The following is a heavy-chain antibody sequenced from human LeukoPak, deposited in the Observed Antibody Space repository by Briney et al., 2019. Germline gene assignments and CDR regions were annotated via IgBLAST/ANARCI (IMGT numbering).Heavy chain of an antibody. CDR1: GFTFSSYA. D-gene: IGHD2-15*01. J-gene: IGHJ4*02. CDR3: AKDLGSGYDICSGGSCYFDY. V-gene: IGHV3-23*01. Sequence: GGSLRLSCAASGFTFSSYAMSWVRQARGKGLEWVSAISGSGGSTYYADSVKGRFTISRDNSKNTLYLHMNSLRAEDTAVYYCAKDLGSGYDICSGGSCYFDYWGQGTLVTVSS. CDR2: ISGSGGST.